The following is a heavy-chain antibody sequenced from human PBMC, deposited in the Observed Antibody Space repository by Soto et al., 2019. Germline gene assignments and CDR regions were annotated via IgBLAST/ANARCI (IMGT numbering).Heavy chain of an antibody. D-gene: IGHD3-9*01. J-gene: IGHJ4*02. Sequence: SETLSLTCTVSGGSISSYYWSWIRQPPGKGLEWIGYIYYSGSTNYNPSLKSRVTISVDTSKNQFSLKLSSVTAADTAVYYCARDSYDILTGYYIPFDYWGQGTLVTSPQ. CDR3: ARDSYDILTGYYIPFDY. CDR2: IYYSGST. CDR1: GGSISSYY. V-gene: IGHV4-59*01.